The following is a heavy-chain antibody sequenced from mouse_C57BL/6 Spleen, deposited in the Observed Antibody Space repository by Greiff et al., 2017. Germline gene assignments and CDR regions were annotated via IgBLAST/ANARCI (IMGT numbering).Heavy chain of an antibody. V-gene: IGHV1-69*01. J-gene: IGHJ2*01. CDR1: GYTFTSYW. Sequence: VQLQQPGAELVMPAASVKLSCKASGYTFTSYWMHWVKQRPGQGLEWIGEIDPSDSYTNYNQKFKGKSTLTVDKSSSTAYMQLSSLTSEDSAVYYCARGNWDENFDYWGQGTTLTVSS. CDR2: IDPSDSYT. CDR3: ARGNWDENFDY. D-gene: IGHD4-1*01.